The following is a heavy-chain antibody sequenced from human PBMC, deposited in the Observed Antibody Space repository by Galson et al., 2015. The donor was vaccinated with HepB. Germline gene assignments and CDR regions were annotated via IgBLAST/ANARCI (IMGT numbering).Heavy chain of an antibody. CDR2: ISSSSSYI. V-gene: IGHV3-21*01. J-gene: IGHJ5*02. D-gene: IGHD1-7*01. Sequence: SLRPSCAASGFTFSSYSMNWVRQAPGKGLEWVSSISSSSSYIYYADSVKGRFTISRDNAKNSLYLQMNSLRAEDTAVYYCARAMEKVVYNWNSYEKNWFDPWGQGTLVTVSS. CDR3: ARAMEKVVYNWNSYEKNWFDP. CDR1: GFTFSSYS.